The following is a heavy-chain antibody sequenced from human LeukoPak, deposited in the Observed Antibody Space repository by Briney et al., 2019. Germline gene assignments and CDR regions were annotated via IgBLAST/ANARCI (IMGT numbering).Heavy chain of an antibody. V-gene: IGHV4-39*07. CDR3: ARLPIAAAERNAFDI. CDR2: IYYSGST. D-gene: IGHD6-13*01. Sequence: PSETLSLTCTVSGGSISSSRYYWGWRRQPPGRGVEWVGSIYYSGSTYYNPSLKSRVTISEDTSKNQFSLKLRSVTAADTAVYYCARLPIAAAERNAFDIWGQGTMVTVSS. CDR1: GGSISSSRYY. J-gene: IGHJ3*02.